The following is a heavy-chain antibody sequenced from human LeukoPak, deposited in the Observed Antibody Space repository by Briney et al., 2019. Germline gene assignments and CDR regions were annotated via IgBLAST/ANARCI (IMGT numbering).Heavy chain of an antibody. CDR3: ARASYYDSMASDY. J-gene: IGHJ4*02. V-gene: IGHV3-33*01. CDR1: GFTFSSYG. D-gene: IGHD3-22*01. Sequence: GGSLRLSCAASGFTFSSYGMHWVRQAPGKGLEWVAVIWYDGSNKYYADSVKGRFTISRDNSKNTLYLQMNSLRAEDTAVYYCARASYYDSMASDYWGQGTLVTVSS. CDR2: IWYDGSNK.